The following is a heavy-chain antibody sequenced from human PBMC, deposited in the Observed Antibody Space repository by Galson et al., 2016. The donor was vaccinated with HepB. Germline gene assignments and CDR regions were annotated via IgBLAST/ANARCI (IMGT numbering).Heavy chain of an antibody. J-gene: IGHJ6*04. CDR2: ITWNRGSI. V-gene: IGHV3-9*01. CDR1: GFTFDDYA. Sequence: SLRLSCAASGFTFDDYAMHWVRQTPGKGLEWVSGITWNRGSIAYADSVRGRFTISRDNAKNSLFLEMNSLRIDDTALYYCAKDVKGQGYDFWSGYHTAGIDVWGKGTTVTVSS. CDR3: AKDVKGQGYDFWSGYHTAGIDV. D-gene: IGHD3-3*01.